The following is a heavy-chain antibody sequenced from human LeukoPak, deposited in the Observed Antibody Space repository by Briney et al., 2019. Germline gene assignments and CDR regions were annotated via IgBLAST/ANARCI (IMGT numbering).Heavy chain of an antibody. J-gene: IGHJ4*02. Sequence: GASVKVSCKASGYTFTCYYMHWVRQAPGQGLEWMGWINPNSGGTNYAQRFEGRVTMTRDTYISTAYMELSRLRSDDTAVYYCAREGETGTLSDYWGQGPLVTVSS. V-gene: IGHV1-2*02. CDR3: AREGETGTLSDY. CDR1: GYTFTCYY. CDR2: INPNSGGT. D-gene: IGHD1-7*01.